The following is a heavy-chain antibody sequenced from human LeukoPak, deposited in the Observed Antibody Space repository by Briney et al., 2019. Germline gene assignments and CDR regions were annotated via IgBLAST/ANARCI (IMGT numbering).Heavy chain of an antibody. D-gene: IGHD3-3*01. CDR2: IYYSGST. CDR3: ARATGPTYYDFWSGYPHFDY. Sequence: SETLSLTCTVSGGSVSSGSYYWSWIRQPPGKGLEWIGYIYYSGSTNYNPSLKSRVTISVDTSKNQFSLKLSSVTAADTAVYYCARATGPTYYDFWSGYPHFDYWGQGTLVTVSS. J-gene: IGHJ4*02. CDR1: GGSVSSGSYY. V-gene: IGHV4-61*01.